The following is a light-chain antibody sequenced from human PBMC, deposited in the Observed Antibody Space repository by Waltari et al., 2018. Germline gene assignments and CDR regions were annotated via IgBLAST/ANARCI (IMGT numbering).Light chain of an antibody. CDR2: KAS. CDR3: QQYYSYPRT. Sequence: DIQMTQSPSTLSASVGYRVPITCRVSQNINSWLAWYQQKPGKAPKLLIYKASSLETGVPSRFSGSESGTEFTLTISCLQSEDFATYYCQQYYSYPRTFGQGTKVEIK. V-gene: IGKV1-5*03. CDR1: QNINSW. J-gene: IGKJ1*01.